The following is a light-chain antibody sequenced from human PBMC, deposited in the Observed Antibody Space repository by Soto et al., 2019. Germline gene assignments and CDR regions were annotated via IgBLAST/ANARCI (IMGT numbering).Light chain of an antibody. CDR1: QGISSY. V-gene: IGKV1-8*01. CDR2: AAS. J-gene: IGKJ1*01. Sequence: AIRMTQSPSSFSASTGDRVTITCRASQGISSYLAWYQQKPGKAPKLLIYAASTLQSGVPSRFSGSGSGTDFTLTISGLQSEDLATYYCQRYYSYPHTFGRGTKVEIK. CDR3: QRYYSYPHT.